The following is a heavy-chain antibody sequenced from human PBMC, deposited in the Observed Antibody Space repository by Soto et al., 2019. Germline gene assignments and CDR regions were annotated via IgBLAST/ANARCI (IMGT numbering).Heavy chain of an antibody. Sequence: EAQVVESGGGLVQPGGSLRLSCAASGFTFSSHWMTWVRQVPGKGLEWVANINQDGSDQYYVDSVKGRFTISRDNAKNSLCLHMNSLRVEDTAVYYCAPSMRQTLNPRCQGTLVTVYS. CDR3: APSMRQTLNP. CDR2: INQDGSDQ. J-gene: IGHJ5*02. D-gene: IGHD2-8*01. V-gene: IGHV3-7*01. CDR1: GFTFSSHW.